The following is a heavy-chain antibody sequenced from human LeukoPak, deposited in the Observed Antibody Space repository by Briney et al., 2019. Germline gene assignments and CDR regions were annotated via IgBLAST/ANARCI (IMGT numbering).Heavy chain of an antibody. D-gene: IGHD3-9*01. J-gene: IGHJ4*02. CDR3: AREMIDILTGYYNPLLDY. CDR2: IGTAGDT. CDR1: GFTFSSYD. V-gene: IGHV3-13*01. Sequence: PGGSLRLSCAASGFTFSSYDMHWVRQATGKGLEWVSAIGTAGDTYYPGSVKGRFTISRDNAKNSLYLQMNSLRAEDTAVYYCAREMIDILTGYYNPLLDYWGQGTLVTVSS.